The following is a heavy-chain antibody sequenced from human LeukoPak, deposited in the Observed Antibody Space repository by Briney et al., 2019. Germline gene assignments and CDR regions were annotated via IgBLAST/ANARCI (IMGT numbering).Heavy chain of an antibody. Sequence: SETLSLTCTVSGGSISSSNYYWGWIRQPPGKGLEWIGSLYYSGDTYYNPSLRSRATISVDTSKNRFSLKLSSVTAADTAVYFCARHENIIIVPTAHAFDCWGQGTLVTVSS. J-gene: IGHJ4*02. CDR3: ARHENIIIVPTAHAFDC. D-gene: IGHD2/OR15-2a*01. CDR1: GGSISSSNYY. V-gene: IGHV4-39*01. CDR2: LYYSGDT.